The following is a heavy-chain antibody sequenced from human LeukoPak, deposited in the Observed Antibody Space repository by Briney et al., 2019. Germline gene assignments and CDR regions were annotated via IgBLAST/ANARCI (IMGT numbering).Heavy chain of an antibody. CDR2: ISSGSSYT. Sequence: GGSLRLSCAASGFTFSDYYMSWIRQAPGKGLEWISYISSGSSYTDYADSVKGRFTISRDNAKNSLYLQMNSLRAEDTAVYYCAKEPSNRSTYYSYYFEYWGQGILLTVSS. V-gene: IGHV3-11*05. D-gene: IGHD2-2*01. CDR3: AKEPSNRSTYYSYYFEY. CDR1: GFTFSDYY. J-gene: IGHJ4*02.